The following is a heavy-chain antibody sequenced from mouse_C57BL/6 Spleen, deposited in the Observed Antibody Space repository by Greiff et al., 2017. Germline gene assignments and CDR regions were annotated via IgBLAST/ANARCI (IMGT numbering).Heavy chain of an antibody. V-gene: IGHV1-18*01. D-gene: IGHD2-5*01. J-gene: IGHJ4*01. Sequence: VQLQQSGPELVKPGASVKIPCKASGYTFTDYNMDWVKQSPGKSLEWIGDIHPNNGGTIYNQKFKGKATLTVDMSSSTAYMELRSLTSEDTAVYDCARERVYSNQYGHDYAMDYWGQGTSVTVSS. CDR1: GYTFTDYN. CDR2: IHPNNGGT. CDR3: ARERVYSNQYGHDYAMDY.